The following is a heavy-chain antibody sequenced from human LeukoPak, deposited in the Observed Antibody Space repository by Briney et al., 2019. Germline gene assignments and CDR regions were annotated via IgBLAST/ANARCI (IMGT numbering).Heavy chain of an antibody. CDR2: INHSGST. J-gene: IGHJ5*02. V-gene: IGHV4-34*01. CDR1: GGSFSGYY. CDR3: ARGRDRYYDYVWGSYRYTWFDP. D-gene: IGHD3-16*02. Sequence: PSETLSLTCAAYGGSFSGYYWSWIRQPRGKGLEWIGEINHSGSTNYNPSLKSRVTISVDTSKNQFSLKLSSVTAADTAVYYCARGRDRYYDYVWGSYRYTWFDPWGQGTLVTVSS.